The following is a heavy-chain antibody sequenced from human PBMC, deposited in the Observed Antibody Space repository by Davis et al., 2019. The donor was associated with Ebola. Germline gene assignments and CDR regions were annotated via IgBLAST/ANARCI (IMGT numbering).Heavy chain of an antibody. J-gene: IGHJ6*02. CDR3: AKDWEGIVVVVSATNSYYGMDV. Sequence: AGSLRLSCAASGFTFSSYAMSWVRQAPGKGLEWVSAISGSGGSTYYADSVKGRFTISRDNSKNTLYLQMNSLRAEVTAVYYCAKDWEGIVVVVSATNSYYGMDVWGQGTTVTVSS. CDR1: GFTFSSYA. V-gene: IGHV3-23*01. D-gene: IGHD2-15*01. CDR2: ISGSGGST.